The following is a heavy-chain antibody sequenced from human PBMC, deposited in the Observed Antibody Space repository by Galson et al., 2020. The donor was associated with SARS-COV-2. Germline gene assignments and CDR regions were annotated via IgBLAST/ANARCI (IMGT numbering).Heavy chain of an antibody. CDR1: GGSISSSSYY. D-gene: IGHD1-26*01. V-gene: IGHV4-39*01. CDR3: ASLWSGSLYYFDY. CDR2: IYYSGST. J-gene: IGHJ4*02. Sequence: ETSETLSLTCTVSGGSISSSSYYWGWIRQPPGQGLEWIGSIYYSGSTYYNPSLKSRVTISVDTSKNQFSLKLSSVTAADTAVYYCASLWSGSLYYFDYWGQGTLVTVSS.